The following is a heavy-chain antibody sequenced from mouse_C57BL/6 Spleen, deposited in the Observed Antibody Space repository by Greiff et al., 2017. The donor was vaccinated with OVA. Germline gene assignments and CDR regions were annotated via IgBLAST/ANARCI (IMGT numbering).Heavy chain of an antibody. CDR3: ASQRDYDEFAY. CDR2: IDPSDSET. J-gene: IGHJ3*01. Sequence: QVQLQQPGAELVSPSSSVKLSCKASGYTFTSYWMHWVKQRPIQGLEWIGNIDPSDSETHYNQKFKDKATLTVDKSSSTAYMQLSSLTSEDSAVYYCASQRDYDEFAYWGQGTLVTVSA. D-gene: IGHD2-4*01. CDR1: GYTFTSYW. V-gene: IGHV1-52*01.